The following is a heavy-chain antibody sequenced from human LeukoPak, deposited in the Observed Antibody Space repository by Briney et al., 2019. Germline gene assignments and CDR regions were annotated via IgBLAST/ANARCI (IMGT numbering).Heavy chain of an antibody. Sequence: GASVKVSCKASGGTFSSYAISWVRQAPGQGLEWMGGIVPIFGTANYAQKLQGRVTMTTDTSTSTVYMELRSLRSDDTAVYYCARGSPPRRNYDSRGYYSYYFDYWGQGTLVTVSS. D-gene: IGHD3-22*01. CDR1: GGTFSSYA. V-gene: IGHV1-69*05. CDR3: ARGSPPRRNYDSRGYYSYYFDY. J-gene: IGHJ4*02. CDR2: IVPIFGTA.